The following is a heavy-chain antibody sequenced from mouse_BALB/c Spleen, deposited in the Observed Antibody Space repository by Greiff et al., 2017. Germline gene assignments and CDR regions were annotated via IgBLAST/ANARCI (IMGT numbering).Heavy chain of an antibody. CDR2: IDPANGNT. CDR3: ARSGYDVDFAY. J-gene: IGHJ3*01. Sequence: EVQLQESGAELVKPGASVKLSCTASGFNIKDTYMHWVKQRPEQGLEWIGRIDPANGNTKYDPKFQGKATITADTSSNTAYLQLSSLTSEDTAVYYCARSGYDVDFAYWGQGTLVTVSA. CDR1: GFNIKDTY. D-gene: IGHD2-14*01. V-gene: IGHV14-3*02.